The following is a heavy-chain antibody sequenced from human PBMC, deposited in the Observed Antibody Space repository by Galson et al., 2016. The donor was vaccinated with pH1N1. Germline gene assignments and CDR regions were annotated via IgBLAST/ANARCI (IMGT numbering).Heavy chain of an antibody. V-gene: IGHV3-7*01. D-gene: IGHD6-13*01. CDR1: GITFDNYW. J-gene: IGHJ4*02. CDR2: IKQDGSDK. CDR3: VRAIAAAYSL. Sequence: SLRLSCADSGITFDNYWMSWVRQAPGKGLEWVANIKQDGSDKDYVGSVKGRFTISRDNAKKSVYLQLNSLRAEDTAVYYCVRAIAAAYSLWGQGTLVTVSS.